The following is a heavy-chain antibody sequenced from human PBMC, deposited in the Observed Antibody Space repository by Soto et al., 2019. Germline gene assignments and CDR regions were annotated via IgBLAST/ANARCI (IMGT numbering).Heavy chain of an antibody. V-gene: IGHV4-61*01. CDR3: ARGKVGATFFDY. Sequence: PSETLSLTCTVSGGSVSSGSYYWSWIRQPPGKGLEWIGYIYYSGSTNYNPSLKSRVTISVDTSKNQFSLKLSSVTAADTAVYYCARGKVGATFFDYWGQGTLVPV. CDR1: GGSVSSGSYY. CDR2: IYYSGST. D-gene: IGHD1-26*01. J-gene: IGHJ4*02.